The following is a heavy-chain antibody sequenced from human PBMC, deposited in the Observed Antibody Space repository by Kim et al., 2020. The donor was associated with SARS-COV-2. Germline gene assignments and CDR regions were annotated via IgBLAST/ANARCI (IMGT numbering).Heavy chain of an antibody. D-gene: IGHD4-17*01. Sequence: SETLSLTCAVYGGSFSGYYWSWIRQPPGKGLEWIGEINHSGSTNYNPSLKSRVTISVDTSKNQFSLKLSSVTAADTAVYYCARTTVTTKLVVYFDYWGQGTLVTVSS. CDR3: ARTTVTTKLVVYFDY. J-gene: IGHJ4*02. CDR1: GGSFSGYY. CDR2: INHSGST. V-gene: IGHV4-34*01.